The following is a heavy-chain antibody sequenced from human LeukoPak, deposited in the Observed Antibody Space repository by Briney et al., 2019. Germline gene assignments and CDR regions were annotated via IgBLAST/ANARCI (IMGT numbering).Heavy chain of an antibody. V-gene: IGHV3-30-3*01. J-gene: IGHJ4*02. Sequence: GGSLRLSCAASGFTFSSYAMHWVRQAPGKGLEWVAVISYDGSNKYYADSVKGRFTISRDNSKNTLYLQMNSLRAEDTAVYYCASFMAAAGIDYWGQGTLVTVSS. D-gene: IGHD6-13*01. CDR2: ISYDGSNK. CDR3: ASFMAAAGIDY. CDR1: GFTFSSYA.